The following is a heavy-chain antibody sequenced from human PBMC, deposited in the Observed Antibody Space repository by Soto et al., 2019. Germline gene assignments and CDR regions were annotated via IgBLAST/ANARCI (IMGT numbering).Heavy chain of an antibody. Sequence: GGSLRLSCAASGFTFSTYGMSWVRQAAGKGLEWVSTISGSAGTTYYADSVKGRFTISRDTSKNTLYLQMNSLRPEDTAVYYCARDPRLVPASRRGVFDPWGRGTLVTVSS. J-gene: IGHJ5*02. CDR1: GFTFSTYG. V-gene: IGHV3-23*01. CDR2: ISGSAGTT. D-gene: IGHD2-2*01. CDR3: ARDPRLVPASRRGVFDP.